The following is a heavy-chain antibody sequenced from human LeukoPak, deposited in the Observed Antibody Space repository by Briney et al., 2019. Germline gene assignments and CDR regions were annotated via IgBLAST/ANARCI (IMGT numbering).Heavy chain of an antibody. CDR2: ISSSGSTI. V-gene: IGHV3-48*03. Sequence: GGSLRLSCAASGXTFSSYEVNWVRQAPGKGLEWVSYISSSGSTIYYADSVKGRFTISRDKAKNSLYMQMNSLRAEDTAVYYCARPLGYCSGGSCYGDYYYGMDVWGQGTTVTVSS. CDR3: ARPLGYCSGGSCYGDYYYGMDV. CDR1: GXTFSSYE. J-gene: IGHJ6*02. D-gene: IGHD2-15*01.